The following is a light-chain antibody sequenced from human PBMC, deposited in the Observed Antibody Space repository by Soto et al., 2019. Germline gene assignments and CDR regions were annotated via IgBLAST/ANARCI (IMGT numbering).Light chain of an antibody. V-gene: IGKV3-20*01. CDR1: QSVRNNY. J-gene: IGKJ3*01. Sequence: EIVLTQSPGTLSLSPGERATLSCRASQSVRNNYLAWYQQQPGQAPRLLIYGTSTRDTGIPDRFSGSGSGTDFNLTISRLEPEDFAVYYWQQYGSSYTFGPGTKVEIK. CDR2: GTS. CDR3: QQYGSSYT.